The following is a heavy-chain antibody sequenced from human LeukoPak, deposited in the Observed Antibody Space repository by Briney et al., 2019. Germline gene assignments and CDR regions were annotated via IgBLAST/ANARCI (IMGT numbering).Heavy chain of an antibody. D-gene: IGHD2-15*01. V-gene: IGHV4-59*08. CDR3: ARIAMVAATQWFDP. J-gene: IGHJ5*02. CDR1: GGSISSYY. CDR2: IYYSGST. Sequence: SETLSLTCTVSGGSISSYYWSWIRQPPGKGLEWIGYIYYSGSTNYNPSLKSRVTISVDTSKNQFSLKLSSVTAADTAVYYCARIAMVAATQWFDPWGQGTLVTVSS.